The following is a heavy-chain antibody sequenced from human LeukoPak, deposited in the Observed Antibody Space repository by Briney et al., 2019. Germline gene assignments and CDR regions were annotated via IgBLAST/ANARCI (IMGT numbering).Heavy chain of an antibody. CDR2: ISPDSGGT. CDR3: ARSSYCRGGSCYGRLSGY. D-gene: IGHD2-15*01. V-gene: IGHV1-2*02. Sequence: GASVKASCKASGYTFTGYGMHWVRQAPGQGLEWMGWISPDSGGTNYAQNFQGRFTMTRDTSISTAYMELSRLRSDDTAVYYCARSSYCRGGSCYGRLSGYWGQGTLVTVSS. J-gene: IGHJ4*02. CDR1: GYTFTGYG.